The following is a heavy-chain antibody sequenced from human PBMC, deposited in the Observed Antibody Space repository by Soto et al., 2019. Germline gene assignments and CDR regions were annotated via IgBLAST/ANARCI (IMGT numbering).Heavy chain of an antibody. CDR2: INHSGST. V-gene: IGHV4-34*01. J-gene: IGHJ4*02. Sequence: QVQLQQWGAGLLKPSETLSLTCAVYGGSFSGYYWSWIRQPPGKGLEWIGEINHSGSTNYNPSLKSRVTISVDTSKNQFSRKLSSVTAADTAVYYCARELGWYRDYWGQGTLVTVSS. CDR3: ARELGWYRDY. CDR1: GGSFSGYY. D-gene: IGHD6-19*01.